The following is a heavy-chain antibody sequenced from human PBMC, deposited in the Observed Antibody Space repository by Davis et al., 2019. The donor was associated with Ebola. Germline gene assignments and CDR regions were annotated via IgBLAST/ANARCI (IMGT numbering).Heavy chain of an antibody. J-gene: IGHJ6*02. CDR2: ISSSGSTI. Sequence: GGSLRLSCAASGFTFSAYYMSWIRQAPGKGLEWVSYISSSGSTIYYADSVKGRFTISRDNAKNSLYLQMNSLRAEDTAVYYCARSLRQPTARRGYYYYGMDVWGQGTTVTVSS. D-gene: IGHD1-14*01. CDR1: GFTFSAYY. V-gene: IGHV3-11*01. CDR3: ARSLRQPTARRGYYYYGMDV.